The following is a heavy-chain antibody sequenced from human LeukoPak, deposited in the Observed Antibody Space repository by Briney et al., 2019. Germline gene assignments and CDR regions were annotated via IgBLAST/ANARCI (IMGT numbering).Heavy chain of an antibody. CDR3: AKLVGGSYYYFDY. CDR2: ISGSGGST. D-gene: IGHD1-26*01. V-gene: IGHV3-23*01. CDR1: GFTFSSYA. J-gene: IGHJ4*02. Sequence: GGSLRLSCAASGFTFSSYAMSWVRQAPGKGLEGVSAISGSGGSTYYADSVKGRFTISRDNSKNTLYLQMNSLRAEDTAVYYCAKLVGGSYYYFDYWGQGTLVTVSS.